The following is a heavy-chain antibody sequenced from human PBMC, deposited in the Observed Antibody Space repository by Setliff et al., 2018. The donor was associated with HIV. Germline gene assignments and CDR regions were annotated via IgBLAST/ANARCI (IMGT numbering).Heavy chain of an antibody. Sequence: PSETLSLTCTVSGGSFNNYHWSWIRQPAGKGLEWIGRIYDSGATNYKPSLKSRVTISLDTSKNQFSLKVNSVTAADTAVYYCVRVPDYWGPGTLVTVSS. CDR2: IYDSGAT. V-gene: IGHV4-4*07. CDR3: VRVPDY. CDR1: GGSFNNYH. J-gene: IGHJ4*02.